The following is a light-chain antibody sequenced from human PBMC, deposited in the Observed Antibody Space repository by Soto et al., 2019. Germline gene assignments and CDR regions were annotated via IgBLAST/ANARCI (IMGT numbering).Light chain of an antibody. V-gene: IGKV1-39*01. J-gene: IGKJ3*01. CDR2: AAS. CDR3: QQTYSTLT. Sequence: DIQMTQSPSSLSASVGDRVTITCRASQSISSYLNWYQQKPGKAPKLLIYAASSLQSGVPSRFSGRGYGTDFTLTISSLQPEDFATYYCQQTYSTLTFGPGTKVDIK. CDR1: QSISSY.